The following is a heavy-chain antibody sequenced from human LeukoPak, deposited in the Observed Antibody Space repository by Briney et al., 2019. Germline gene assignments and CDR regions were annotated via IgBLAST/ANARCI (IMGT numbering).Heavy chain of an antibody. D-gene: IGHD3-22*01. CDR1: GGTFSSYA. Sequence: SVKVSCKASGGTFSSYAISWVRQAPGQGLEWMGRIIPILGIANYAQKFQGRVTITADKSTSTAYMELSSLRSEDTAVYYCARKGYYYDSSGFDYLGQGTLVTVSS. J-gene: IGHJ4*02. CDR2: IIPILGIA. CDR3: ARKGYYYDSSGFDY. V-gene: IGHV1-69*04.